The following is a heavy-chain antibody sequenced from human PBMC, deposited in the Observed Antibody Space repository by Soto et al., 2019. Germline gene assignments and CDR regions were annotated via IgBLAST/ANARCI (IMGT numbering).Heavy chain of an antibody. Sequence: SETLSLTCAVYGGSFHGYYWDWIRQPQGEGLEWIGEINHSGSANYHSTFKSRVFISVNMSKNQMSLQLTSVSAAATAVYYCAKGPQTGYYDSGTFYSSDPWGHVTLVTVSS. J-gene: IGHJ5*02. CDR1: GGSFHGYY. V-gene: IGHV4-34*01. D-gene: IGHD3-10*01. CDR3: AKGPQTGYYDSGTFYSSDP. CDR2: INHSGSA.